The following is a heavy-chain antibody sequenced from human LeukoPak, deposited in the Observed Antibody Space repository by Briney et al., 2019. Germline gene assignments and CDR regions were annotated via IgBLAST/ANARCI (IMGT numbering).Heavy chain of an antibody. CDR3: AKDSYYDFWSGDSGVGVFDI. V-gene: IGHV3-23*01. CDR1: GFTFSSYA. J-gene: IGHJ3*02. CDR2: ISGSGGST. D-gene: IGHD3-3*01. Sequence: PGRSLRLSCAASGFTFSSYAMSWVRQAPGKGLEWVSAISGSGGSTYYADSVKGRFTISRDNSKNTLYLQMNSLRAEDTAVYYCAKDSYYDFWSGDSGVGVFDIWGQGTMVTVSS.